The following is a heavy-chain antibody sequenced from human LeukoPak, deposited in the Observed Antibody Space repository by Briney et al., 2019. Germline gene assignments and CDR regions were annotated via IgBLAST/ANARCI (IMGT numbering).Heavy chain of an antibody. CDR2: INPNSGGT. D-gene: IGHD2-2*01. V-gene: IGHV1-2*06. Sequence: ASVKVSCKASGYTFTGYYMHWVRQAPGQGLEWMGRINPNSGGTNYAQKFQGRVTMTRDTSISTAYMELSRLRSDDTAVYYCARDRRPYCSSTSCYEVDYWGQGTLVTVSS. J-gene: IGHJ4*02. CDR3: ARDRRPYCSSTSCYEVDY. CDR1: GYTFTGYY.